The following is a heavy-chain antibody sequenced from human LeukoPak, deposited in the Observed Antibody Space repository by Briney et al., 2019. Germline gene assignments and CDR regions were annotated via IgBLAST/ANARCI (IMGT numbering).Heavy chain of an antibody. V-gene: IGHV3-15*01. Sequence: GGSLRLSCAASGFTFRTYWMSWVRQAPGKGLEWVGRIKNKTDGGTTDYAAPVKGRFTISRDDSKNTLYLQMNSLKTEDTAVYYCTTLNEWSLNYWGQGTLVTVSS. D-gene: IGHD3-3*01. CDR1: GFTFRTYW. CDR2: IKNKTDGGTT. CDR3: TTLNEWSLNY. J-gene: IGHJ4*02.